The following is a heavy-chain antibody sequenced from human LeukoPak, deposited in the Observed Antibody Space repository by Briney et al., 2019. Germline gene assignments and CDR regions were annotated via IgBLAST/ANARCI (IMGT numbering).Heavy chain of an antibody. J-gene: IGHJ4*02. CDR3: AREALSSVDY. D-gene: IGHD2-8*01. Sequence: GGSLRLSCAASGFTFRTYTMHWVRQAPGKGLEWVSSISSSSSYIYYADSLKGRFTISRDNAKNSLFLQMNSLRAEDTAVYYCAREALSSVDYWGQATLVTVSS. CDR1: GFTFRTYT. V-gene: IGHV3-21*01. CDR2: ISSSSSYI.